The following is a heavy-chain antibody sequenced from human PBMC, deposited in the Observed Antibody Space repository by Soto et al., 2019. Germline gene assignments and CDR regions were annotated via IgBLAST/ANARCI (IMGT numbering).Heavy chain of an antibody. Sequence: QVQLQESGPGLVKPSGTLSLTCAVSGDSISSTNWWSWVRQPPGKGLEWIGEIYHSGGTNYNPSLKSRVTISVDKSKNQFSLRLSSVTAADTAVYYCARWAIVAATMRFDYWGQGTLVTVSS. CDR3: ARWAIVAATMRFDY. V-gene: IGHV4-4*02. D-gene: IGHD1-26*01. CDR1: GDSISSTNW. J-gene: IGHJ4*02. CDR2: IYHSGGT.